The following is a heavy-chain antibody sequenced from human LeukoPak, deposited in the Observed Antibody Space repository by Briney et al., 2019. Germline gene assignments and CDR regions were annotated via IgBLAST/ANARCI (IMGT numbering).Heavy chain of an antibody. Sequence: SETLSLTCAVSGGSLSGNYWSWIRQPPGKGLEWIGEINHSGRTKYNPSLKSRVTISVDTSKNQFSLKLSSVTAADTAMYFCARLPPATGRFDSWGQGTLVTVSS. CDR1: GGSLSGNY. V-gene: IGHV4-34*01. CDR2: INHSGRT. D-gene: IGHD1-1*01. J-gene: IGHJ4*02. CDR3: ARLPPATGRFDS.